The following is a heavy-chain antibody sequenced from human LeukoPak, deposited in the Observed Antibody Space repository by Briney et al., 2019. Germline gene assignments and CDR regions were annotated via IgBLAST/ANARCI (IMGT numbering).Heavy chain of an antibody. V-gene: IGHV3-21*01. CDR3: ARDHYGDYVFDY. D-gene: IGHD4-17*01. CDR2: ISSSSSYI. CDR1: GFTFSSYS. Sequence: GGSLRLSCAASGFTFSSYSMNWVRQAPGKGLEWVSSISSSSSYIYYADSVEGRFTISRDNAKNSLYLQMNSLRAEDTAVYYCARDHYGDYVFDYWGQGTLVTVSS. J-gene: IGHJ4*02.